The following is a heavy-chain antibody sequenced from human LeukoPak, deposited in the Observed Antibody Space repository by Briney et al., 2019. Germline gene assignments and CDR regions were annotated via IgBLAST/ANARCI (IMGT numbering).Heavy chain of an antibody. CDR3: AREGDLRSKGFDY. V-gene: IGHV4-39*07. J-gene: IGHJ4*02. Sequence: PSETLSLTCTVSGGSISSSSYYWGWIRQPPGKGLEWIGSIYYSGSTYYNPSLKSRVTISVDTSKNQFSLKLSSVTAADTAVYYCAREGDLRSKGFDYWGQGTLVTVSS. D-gene: IGHD3-16*01. CDR1: GGSISSSSYY. CDR2: IYYSGST.